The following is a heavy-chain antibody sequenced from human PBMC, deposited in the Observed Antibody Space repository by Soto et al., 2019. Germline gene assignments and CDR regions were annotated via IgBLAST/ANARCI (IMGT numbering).Heavy chain of an antibody. D-gene: IGHD3-10*01. CDR3: AREGVLNYYGSGTSDY. CDR1: GGTFSSYA. Sequence: QVQLVQSGAEVKKPGSSVKVSCKASGGTFSSYAISWVRQAPGQGLEWMGGIIPIFGTANYAQKFQGRVTSTADEAASTAYMELSRLRSEDTAGYYCAREGVLNYYGSGTSDYWGQGTPVTVFS. J-gene: IGHJ4*02. CDR2: IIPIFGTA. V-gene: IGHV1-69*01.